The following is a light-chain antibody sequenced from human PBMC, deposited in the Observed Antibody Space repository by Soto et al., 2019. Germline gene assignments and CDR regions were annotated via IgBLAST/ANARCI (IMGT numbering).Light chain of an antibody. V-gene: IGKV3-20*01. J-gene: IGKJ1*01. CDR3: QLYDSSLWT. CDR2: GAS. CDR1: QSVSNTY. Sequence: EIVLTQSPGTLSLSPGDTATLSCRASQSVSNTYLAWYQQKPGQAPRLLIYGASSRATGFPDRFSGSGSGTDFTLTISRLETEDFAVYYCQLYDSSLWTFGQGTKVDIK.